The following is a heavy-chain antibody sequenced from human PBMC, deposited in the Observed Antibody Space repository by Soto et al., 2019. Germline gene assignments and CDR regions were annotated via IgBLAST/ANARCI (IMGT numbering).Heavy chain of an antibody. J-gene: IGHJ4*02. D-gene: IGHD3-16*02. CDR2: ISHRGNT. CDR3: APYRFTGNWSKFDY. V-gene: IGHV4-31*11. CDR1: GVSIGSDAFY. Sequence: TLSLPCAFCGVSIGSDAFYGSGIRQHPGKGLEWVGFISHRGNTYYNPSLKSRLTLSVDMSKNQFSLKLTSVTAADTAVYFCAPYRFTGNWSKFDYWGQGTLVTVSS.